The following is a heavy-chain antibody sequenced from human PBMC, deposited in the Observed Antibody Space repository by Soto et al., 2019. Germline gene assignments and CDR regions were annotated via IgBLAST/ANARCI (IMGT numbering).Heavy chain of an antibody. CDR3: ARHHTSGWFYFDS. V-gene: IGHV3-11*01. CDR2: ISSSGRAI. CDR1: GFTVSGND. D-gene: IGHD6-19*01. Sequence: QLQLLESGGDLVKPGGSLRLSCAASGFTVSGNDLSWIRQAPGKGLEWVSSISSSGRAIYYADSVKGRFTISRDNAKDSLYLQMRSLRADDTAIYYCARHHTSGWFYFDSWGQGTLVTVSS. J-gene: IGHJ4*02.